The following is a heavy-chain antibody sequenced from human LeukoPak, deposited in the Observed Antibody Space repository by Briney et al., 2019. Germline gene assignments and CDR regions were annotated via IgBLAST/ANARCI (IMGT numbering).Heavy chain of an antibody. J-gene: IGHJ6*02. D-gene: IGHD1-26*01. CDR3: ASDGAYAMAV. V-gene: IGHV3-74*01. Sequence: GGSLRLSCAASGSAFSRSWIHWVRQAPGKGLVWVSHINNDATRTAYADSVRGRFTISRDNAKNTVSLQMNSLRAEDTAVYYCASDGAYAMAVWGQGTTVTVSS. CDR2: INNDATRT. CDR1: GSAFSRSW.